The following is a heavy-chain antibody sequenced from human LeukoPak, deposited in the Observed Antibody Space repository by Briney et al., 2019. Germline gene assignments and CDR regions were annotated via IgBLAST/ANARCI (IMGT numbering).Heavy chain of an antibody. CDR3: ARTRRRYYYDSSGYYDLGY. CDR1: GYTFTGYY. CDR2: INPNSGGT. D-gene: IGHD3-22*01. V-gene: IGHV1-2*06. J-gene: IGHJ4*02. Sequence: GASVKVSCKASGYTFTGYYMHWVRQAPGQGLEWMGRINPNSGGTNYAQKFQGRVTMTRDTSISTAYMELSRLRSDDTAVYYCARTRRRYYYDSSGYYDLGYWVQGTLVTVSS.